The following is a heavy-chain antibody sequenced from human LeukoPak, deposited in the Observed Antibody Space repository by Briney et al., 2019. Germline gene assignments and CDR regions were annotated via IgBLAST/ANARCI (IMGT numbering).Heavy chain of an antibody. D-gene: IGHD6-13*01. Sequence: PGGSLRLSCAASGFIFSSYAMSWVRQAPGKGLEWVSILDSDGSPSYADSVKGRFTISRDNSKNTLDPQMSSLRVDDTAVYYCAKAASSSWPSYYYGMDVWGQGTTVTVSS. CDR1: GFIFSSYA. CDR2: LDSDGSP. CDR3: AKAASSSWPSYYYGMDV. V-gene: IGHV3-23*01. J-gene: IGHJ6*02.